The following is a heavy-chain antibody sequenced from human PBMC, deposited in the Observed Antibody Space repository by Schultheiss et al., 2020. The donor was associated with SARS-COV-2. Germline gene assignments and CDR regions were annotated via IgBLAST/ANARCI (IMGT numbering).Heavy chain of an antibody. Sequence: ESLKISCTVSGGSISSYYWSWIRQPPGKGLEWIGEIYHSGSTNYNPSLKSRVTISVDKSKNQFSLKLSSVTAADTAVYYCAREIAVAGNYYGMDVWGQGTTVTVSS. V-gene: IGHV4-59*12. CDR3: AREIAVAGNYYGMDV. J-gene: IGHJ6*02. D-gene: IGHD6-19*01. CDR2: IYHSGST. CDR1: GGSISSYY.